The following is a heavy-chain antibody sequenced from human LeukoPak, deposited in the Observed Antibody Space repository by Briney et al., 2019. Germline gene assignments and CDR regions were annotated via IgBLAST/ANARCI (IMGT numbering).Heavy chain of an antibody. J-gene: IGHJ5*02. CDR2: IYYSGST. CDR1: GGSISSYY. CDR3: ARSRVVITSSVPNWFDP. D-gene: IGHD3-22*01. Sequence: PSESLSLTCTVSGGSISSYYWSWIRQPPGKGLEWIGYIYYSGSTNYNPSLKSRVTISVDTSKNQFSLKLSSVTAADTAVYYCARSRVVITSSVPNWFDPWGQGTLVTVSS. V-gene: IGHV4-59*01.